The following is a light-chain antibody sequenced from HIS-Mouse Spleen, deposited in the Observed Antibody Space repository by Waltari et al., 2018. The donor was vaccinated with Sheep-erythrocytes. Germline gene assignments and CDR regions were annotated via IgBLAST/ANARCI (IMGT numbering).Light chain of an antibody. Sequence: NFMLTQPHSVSESPGQTVTISCTRSSGSIASNYVQWYQQRPGSAPTTVIYEDNQRPPGVPDRFSGSIDSSSNSASLTISGLKTEDEADYYCQSYDSSNLVFGGGTKLTVL. CDR1: SGSIASNY. J-gene: IGLJ2*01. CDR2: EDN. V-gene: IGLV6-57*04. CDR3: QSYDSSNLV.